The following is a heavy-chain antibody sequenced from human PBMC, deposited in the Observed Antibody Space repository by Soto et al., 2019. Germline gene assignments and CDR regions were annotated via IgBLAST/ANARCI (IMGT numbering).Heavy chain of an antibody. Sequence: GGSLRLSCAASGFTVSNNYMSWVRQAPGKGLEWVSVIYGGGSTYYADSVKGRFTISRDTSKNTLYLEMNSLRAEDTAVYYCARIYYGSWGQGTLVTVSS. V-gene: IGHV3-66*01. CDR3: ARIYYGS. D-gene: IGHD3-16*01. J-gene: IGHJ5*02. CDR1: GFTVSNNY. CDR2: IYGGGST.